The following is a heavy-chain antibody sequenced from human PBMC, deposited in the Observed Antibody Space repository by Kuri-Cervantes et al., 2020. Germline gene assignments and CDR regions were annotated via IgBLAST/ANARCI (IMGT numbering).Heavy chain of an antibody. D-gene: IGHD2-15*01. CDR1: GFTFSDYW. J-gene: IGHJ4*02. CDR2: ISGSGGST. CDR3: AKDIPDIVVVVAATPLDY. Sequence: GGSLRLSCAASGFTFSDYWMTWVRQAPGKGLEWVSAISGSGGSTYYADSVKGRFTVSRDNSKNTLYLQMNSLRAEDTAVYYCAKDIPDIVVVVAATPLDYWGQGTLVTVSS. V-gene: IGHV3-23*01.